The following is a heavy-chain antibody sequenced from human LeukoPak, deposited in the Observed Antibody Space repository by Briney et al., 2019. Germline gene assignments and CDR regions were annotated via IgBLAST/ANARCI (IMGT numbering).Heavy chain of an antibody. CDR2: INHSGST. D-gene: IGHD6-13*01. V-gene: IGHV4-34*01. CDR1: GGSFSGYY. J-gene: IGHJ4*02. Sequence: SETLSLTCAVYGGSFSGYYWSWIRQPPGKGLEWIGEINHSGSTNYNPSLKSRVTISVDTSKNRFSLKLSSVTAADTAVYYCARGPSSSSWYKVFDYWGQGTLVTVSS. CDR3: ARGPSSSSWYKVFDY.